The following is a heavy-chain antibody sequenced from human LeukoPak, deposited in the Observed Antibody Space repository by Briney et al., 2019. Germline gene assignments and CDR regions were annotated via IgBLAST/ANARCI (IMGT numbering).Heavy chain of an antibody. J-gene: IGHJ4*02. Sequence: SETLSLTCAVYGGSLSGYYWSWIRQPPGKGLEWIAYISDIGSTNYNPSLKSRVTISLDTSKNQFSLKLSSVTAADTAVYYCAGHHPRNTVDFWGQGTLVTVSS. CDR3: AGHHPRNTVDF. V-gene: IGHV4-59*08. D-gene: IGHD2/OR15-2a*01. CDR1: GGSLSGYY. CDR2: ISDIGST.